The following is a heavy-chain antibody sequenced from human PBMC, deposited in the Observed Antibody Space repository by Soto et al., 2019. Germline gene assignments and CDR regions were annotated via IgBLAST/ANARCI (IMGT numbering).Heavy chain of an antibody. D-gene: IGHD6-19*01. CDR3: AKSTAGWYSFDY. CDR1: GFTFSDFV. J-gene: IGHJ4*02. V-gene: IGHV3-23*01. CDR2: IGAGGINI. Sequence: LRLSCEASGFTFSDFVMNWVRQAPGKGLEWVSGIGAGGININYADSVKDRFTVSRDNSKNTVSLQMNSLRAEDTATYYCAKSTAGWYSFDYWGQGILVTVSS.